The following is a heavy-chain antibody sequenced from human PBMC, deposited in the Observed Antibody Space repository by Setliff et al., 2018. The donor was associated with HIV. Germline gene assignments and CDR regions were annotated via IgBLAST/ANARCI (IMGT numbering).Heavy chain of an antibody. CDR2: ISGSSTYI. CDR1: GFTFSRYS. V-gene: IGHV3-21*01. J-gene: IGHJ4*02. Sequence: GGSLRLSCAASGFTFSRYSVNWVRQAPGKGLEWVSSISGSSTYIYYADSVKGRFTISRDNAKNSLYLQMNSLRAEDTAVYYCARDLTIYKLWGQGTLVTVSS. D-gene: IGHD1-1*01. CDR3: ARDLTIYKL.